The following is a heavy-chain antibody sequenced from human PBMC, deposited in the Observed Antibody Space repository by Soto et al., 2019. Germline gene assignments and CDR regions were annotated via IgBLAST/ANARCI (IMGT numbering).Heavy chain of an antibody. V-gene: IGHV4-30-4*01. CDR1: GDSIGSGEYY. D-gene: IGHD1-1*01. CDR2: IFSLGTT. J-gene: IGHJ5*01. CDR3: ARAGENETVAGGWFDS. Sequence: QVQLQESGPGLVKPSQTLSLTCTVSGDSIGSGEYYWTWIRQPPGKGLEWIGYIFSLGTTYYNTSLRSRVIMSADTSKNQFSLQLRSVTAAGTAVYYCARAGENETVAGGWFDSWGQGSLVTVSS.